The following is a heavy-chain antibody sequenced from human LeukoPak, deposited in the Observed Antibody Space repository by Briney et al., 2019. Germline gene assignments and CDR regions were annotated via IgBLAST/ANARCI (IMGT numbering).Heavy chain of an antibody. V-gene: IGHV1-2*02. J-gene: IGHJ5*02. CDR2: INPNSGGT. CDR3: ARWRGVYYGSGVHRWFDP. Sequence: GASVKVSCKASGYTFTGYYMHWVRQAPGQGLEWMGWINPNSGGTNYAQKFQGRVTMTRDTSISTAYMELSRLRSDDTAVYYCARWRGVYYGSGVHRWFDPWDQGTLVTVSS. CDR1: GYTFTGYY. D-gene: IGHD3-10*01.